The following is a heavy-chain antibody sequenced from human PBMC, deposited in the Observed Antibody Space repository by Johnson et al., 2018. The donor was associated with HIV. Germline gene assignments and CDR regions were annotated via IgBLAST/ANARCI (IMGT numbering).Heavy chain of an antibody. J-gene: IGHJ3*02. V-gene: IGHV3-15*01. CDR3: TTGPVGATKGGGAFDI. Sequence: VQLVESGGGLVKPGGSLRLSCAVSGFTFRNAWVSWVRQAPGQGLEWVGRIKSKTDGGTTDYDEPVKGSFTIARDDSKNTLYLLMNSLKTDDTAVYYCTTGPVGATKGGGAFDIWGLGTMVTVSS. CDR2: IKSKTDGGTT. CDR1: GFTFRNAW. D-gene: IGHD1-26*01.